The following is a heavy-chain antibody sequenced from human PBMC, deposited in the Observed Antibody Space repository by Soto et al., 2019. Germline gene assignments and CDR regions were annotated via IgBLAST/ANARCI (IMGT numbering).Heavy chain of an antibody. J-gene: IGHJ4*02. CDR1: GFTFDDYA. CDR3: AKDYDFWSGCFDY. V-gene: IGHV3-9*01. CDR2: ISWNSGTI. D-gene: IGHD3-3*01. Sequence: EVQLVESGGGLVQPGRSLRLSCAASGFTFDDYAMQWVRQAPGKGLEWVSGISWNSGTIGYAASVRGRFTISRDNAKNSLYLQMNSLRAEDTALYYCAKDYDFWSGCFDYWGQGTLVTVSS.